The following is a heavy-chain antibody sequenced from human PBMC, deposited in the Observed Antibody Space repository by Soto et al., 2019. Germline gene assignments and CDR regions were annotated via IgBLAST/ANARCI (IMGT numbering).Heavy chain of an antibody. CDR2: IIPIFGTA. CDR3: ARDGGRNSGGIDY. Sequence: QVQLVQSGAEVKKPGSSVKVSCKASGGTFSSYSINWVRQAPGQGLEWMGEIIPIFGTANYAQKFQGRVTMTAAESTSTAYMELSSRRAEDTAVYYGARDGGRNSGGIDYWGQGALV. V-gene: IGHV1-69*01. D-gene: IGHD1-26*01. CDR1: GGTFSSYS. J-gene: IGHJ4*02.